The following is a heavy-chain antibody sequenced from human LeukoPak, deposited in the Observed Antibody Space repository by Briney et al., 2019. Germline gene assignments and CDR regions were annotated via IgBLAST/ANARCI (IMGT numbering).Heavy chain of an antibody. D-gene: IGHD6-13*01. J-gene: IGHJ4*02. Sequence: ASVTVSCTVSGYTFTSYGISWIRQAPGQGHGLVGWISAYNSNTNYAQKLQGRVTMTTDTSTSTAYMELRSLRSDDTAVYYCARAGSSSWPSDFDYWGQGTLVTVSS. CDR3: ARAGSSSWPSDFDY. V-gene: IGHV1-18*01. CDR2: ISAYNSNT. CDR1: GYTFTSYG.